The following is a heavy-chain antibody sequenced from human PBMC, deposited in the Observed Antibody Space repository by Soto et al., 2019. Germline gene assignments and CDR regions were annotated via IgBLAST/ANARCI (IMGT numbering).Heavy chain of an antibody. CDR2: ISYDGSNK. CDR1: GFTFSSYG. V-gene: IGHV3-30*18. Sequence: PGGSLRLSCAASGFTFSSYGMHWVRQAPGKGLEWVAVISYDGSNKYYADSVKGRFTISRDNSKNTLYLQMNSLRAEDTAVYYCAKDEASPPDDRRGGRWYEDWYYFDDWGQGTRVTV. D-gene: IGHD2-15*01. CDR3: AKDEASPPDDRRGGRWYEDWYYFDD. J-gene: IGHJ4*02.